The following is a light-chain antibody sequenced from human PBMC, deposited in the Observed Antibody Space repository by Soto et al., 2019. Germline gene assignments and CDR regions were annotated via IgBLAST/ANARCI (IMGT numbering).Light chain of an antibody. CDR2: AAS. CDR3: QQTYSTLSIT. Sequence: DIQMTQSPSSLSASVGDRVTITCRASESIARHLNLYQQKPGKAPKLLIYAASSLQNGVPSRFRGGGSGTDFTLTISNLQPEDFATYYCQQTYSTLSITFGQGTRLEI. J-gene: IGKJ5*01. V-gene: IGKV1-39*01. CDR1: ESIARH.